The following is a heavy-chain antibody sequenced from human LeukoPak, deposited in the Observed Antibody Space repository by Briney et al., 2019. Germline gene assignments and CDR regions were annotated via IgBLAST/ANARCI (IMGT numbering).Heavy chain of an antibody. J-gene: IGHJ4*02. CDR3: AKIMAFFCRRGTSYEIDY. CDR1: GFTFSSYW. V-gene: IGHV3-23*01. D-gene: IGHD2-15*01. Sequence: PGGSLRLSCAASGFTFSSYWMHWVRQAPGKGLEWVSTISHSAYTTYYADSVKGRFTISRDSSKNTLYLQMNSLRADDTAVYYCAKIMAFFCRRGTSYEIDYWGQGTLVTVSS. CDR2: ISHSAYTT.